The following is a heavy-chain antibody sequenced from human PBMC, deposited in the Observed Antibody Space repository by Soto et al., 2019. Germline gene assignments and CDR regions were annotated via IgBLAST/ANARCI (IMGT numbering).Heavy chain of an antibody. Sequence: QVQLQESGPGLVKPSETLSLTCTVSGGSISSYYWSWIRQPPGKGLEWIGYIYYSGSTNYNPSLKSRVTILVDTSKNQFSLKLSSVTAADTAVYYCARQGITIFGVPANYYMDVWGKGTTVTVSS. CDR3: ARQGITIFGVPANYYMDV. D-gene: IGHD3-3*01. J-gene: IGHJ6*03. CDR2: IYYSGST. CDR1: GGSISSYY. V-gene: IGHV4-59*08.